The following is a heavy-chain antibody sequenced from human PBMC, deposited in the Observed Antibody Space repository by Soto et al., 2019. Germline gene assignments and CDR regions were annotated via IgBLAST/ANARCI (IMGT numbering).Heavy chain of an antibody. CDR2: LESTESGGAT. J-gene: IGHJ4*02. Sequence: EARLVESGGGLVRAGGSLRLSCAASGIILSDTWMNWVRQAPGKGLEWVARLESTESGGATDFASTVKGRFTISRDDSKNTLSLHMTRLEPEDTALYYCVAESHVTPYYLENWGRGALVTVSS. D-gene: IGHD1-26*01. V-gene: IGHV3-15*04. CDR1: GIILSDTW. CDR3: VAESHVTPYYLEN.